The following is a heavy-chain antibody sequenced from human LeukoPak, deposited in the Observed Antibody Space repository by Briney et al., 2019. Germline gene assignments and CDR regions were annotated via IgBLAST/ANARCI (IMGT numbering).Heavy chain of an antibody. D-gene: IGHD2-21*02. J-gene: IGHJ4*02. CDR3: ARDPTPPSIGTALGDY. Sequence: PGGSLRLSCAASGFTFSDYYMAWIRQAPGKGLEWVSYISSSGDTIYYADSVKGRFTISRDNAKNSLYLQMNSLRAGDTAVYYCARDPTPPSIGTALGDYWGQGTLVTVSS. V-gene: IGHV3-11*04. CDR1: GFTFSDYY. CDR2: ISSSGDTI.